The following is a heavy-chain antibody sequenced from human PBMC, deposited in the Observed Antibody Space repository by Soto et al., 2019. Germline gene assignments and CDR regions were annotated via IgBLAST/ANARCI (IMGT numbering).Heavy chain of an antibody. CDR3: ARDQISGWYDN. D-gene: IGHD6-19*01. J-gene: IGHJ5*02. CDR1: GFAFGRYA. Sequence: EVQLLESGGGLVKPGGSLRLSCAASGFAFGRYALSWVRQAPGKGLEWVSAMGVSVDSKSYADSVKGRFTIARDDPKNTLFLEMTSLRPEDTAIYFCARDQISGWYDNWGQGTLVTVSS. V-gene: IGHV3-23*01. CDR2: MGVSVDSK.